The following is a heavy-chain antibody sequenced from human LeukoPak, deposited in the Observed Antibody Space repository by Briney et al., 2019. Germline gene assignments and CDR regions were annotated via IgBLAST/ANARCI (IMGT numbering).Heavy chain of an antibody. D-gene: IGHD1-26*01. CDR3: ARRAAEWELLDY. CDR1: GYSFTSYW. V-gene: IGHV5-51*01. J-gene: IGHJ4*02. Sequence: LGESLKISCKGYGYSFTSYWIGWVRQMPGKGLEWMGIIYPDDSDTRYSPSFQGQVTISVDRSMSTAYLQWSSLKASDTAMYYCARRAAEWELLDYWGQGTLVTVSS. CDR2: IYPDDSDT.